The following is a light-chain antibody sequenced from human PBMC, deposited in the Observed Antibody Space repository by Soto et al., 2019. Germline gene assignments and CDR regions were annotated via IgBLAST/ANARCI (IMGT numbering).Light chain of an antibody. CDR1: SSDVGGFEY. J-gene: IGLJ2*01. CDR3: ASYTRTTTLV. Sequence: QSVLSQPASVSGSPGQSITISCTGTSSDVGGFEYVSWYQHHPGKAPKLVIYDVNNRPSGISYRFSGSKSGNTASLTISGLQAEDEADYYCASYTRTTTLVFGGGTKVTVL. CDR2: DVN. V-gene: IGLV2-14*01.